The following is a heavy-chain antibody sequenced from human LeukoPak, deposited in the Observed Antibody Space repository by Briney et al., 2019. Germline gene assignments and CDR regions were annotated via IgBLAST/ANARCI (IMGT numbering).Heavy chain of an antibody. V-gene: IGHV1-69*05. D-gene: IGHD3-10*01. CDR3: ARAPFYYGSGSYPRFGYYYYYMDV. CDR1: GGTFSSYA. Sequence: ASVKVSCKASGGTFSSYAISWVRQAPGQGLEWMGGINPICGTANYAQKFQGRVTITTDESTSTAYMELSSLRSEDTAVYYCARAPFYYGSGSYPRFGYYYYYMDVWGKGTTVTVSS. J-gene: IGHJ6*03. CDR2: INPICGTA.